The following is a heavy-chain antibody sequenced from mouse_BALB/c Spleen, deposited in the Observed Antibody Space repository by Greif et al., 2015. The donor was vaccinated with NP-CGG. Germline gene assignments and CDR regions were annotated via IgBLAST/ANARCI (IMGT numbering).Heavy chain of an antibody. CDR3: ARCPYCNFLHSVAMDY. CDR1: GYTFTSYT. Sequence: QVQLQQSGAELARPGASVKMSCKASGYTFTSYTMHWVKQRTGQGLDWIGYINPSSGYTNYNQKFKDQATLTADKSSSSSFLQLRSLSALGSSVYYCARCPYCNFLHSVAMDYLGQGTSVIVSS. V-gene: IGHV1-4*01. D-gene: IGHD2-1*01. J-gene: IGHJ4*01. CDR2: INPSSGYT.